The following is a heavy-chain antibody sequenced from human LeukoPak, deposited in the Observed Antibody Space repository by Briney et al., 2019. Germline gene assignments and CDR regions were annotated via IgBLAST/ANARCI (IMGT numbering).Heavy chain of an antibody. J-gene: IGHJ4*02. CDR2: ISGSGGSR. Sequence: GGSLRLSCAASGFTFSRYAMSWVRQAPGKGLEWVSGISGSGGSRYYADSVKGRFTISRDNSKNTLYLQINSLRLEDTAVYYCARSGPVFDYWGQGTLVTVSS. CDR1: GFTFSRYA. D-gene: IGHD2-15*01. CDR3: ARSGPVFDY. V-gene: IGHV3-23*01.